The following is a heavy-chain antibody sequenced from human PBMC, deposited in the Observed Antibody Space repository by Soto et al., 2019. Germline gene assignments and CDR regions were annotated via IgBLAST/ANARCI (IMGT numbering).Heavy chain of an antibody. J-gene: IGHJ4*02. Sequence: GGSLRLSCAASGFMFSNYAMNWVRQAPGKGLEWIAFVSANTDGTFYADSVKGRFSISRDNSKNTLYLQMNNLRAEDTAIYYCSKGRLSFDFWGLGTLVTVSS. CDR1: GFMFSNYA. CDR2: VSANTDGT. CDR3: SKGRLSFDF. V-gene: IGHV3-23*01.